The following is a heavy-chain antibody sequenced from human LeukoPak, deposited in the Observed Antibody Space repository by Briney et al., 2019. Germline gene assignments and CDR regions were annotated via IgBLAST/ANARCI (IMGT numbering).Heavy chain of an antibody. CDR1: GFTSRSYA. CDR3: ARQLGYCSRGNCYFDS. D-gene: IGHD2-2*01. Sequence: PGGSLRLSCAASGFTSRSYAMSWVRQAPGKGLEWVSAVGSGATPYYADSVKGRFIISRDDSKNMLYLQANSLRAEDTAVYYCARQLGYCSRGNCYFDSWGQGTLVTVSS. CDR2: VGSGATP. J-gene: IGHJ4*02. V-gene: IGHV3-23*01.